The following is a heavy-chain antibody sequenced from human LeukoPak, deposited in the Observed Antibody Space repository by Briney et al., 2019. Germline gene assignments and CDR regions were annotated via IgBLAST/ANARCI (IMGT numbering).Heavy chain of an antibody. D-gene: IGHD3-22*01. V-gene: IGHV4-30-4*01. CDR1: GDSIKSGDNY. CDR3: ARGSYYYDSTGYHFDY. J-gene: IGHJ4*02. CDR2: IYYRGST. Sequence: SQTLSLTCTVSGDSIKSGDNYWSWVRQSPGTGLEWIGYIYYRGSTSYNPSLKSRITLSVDTSKNQFSLTLSSVTAADTAVYYCARGSYYYDSTGYHFDYWGQGTLVSVSS.